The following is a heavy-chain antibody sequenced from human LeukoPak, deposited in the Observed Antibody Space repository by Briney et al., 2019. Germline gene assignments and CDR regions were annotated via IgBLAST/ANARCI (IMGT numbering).Heavy chain of an antibody. Sequence: GGTLRLSCAASGFTFSNYGMSWVRRAPGKGLEWVSAISGSGGNTYYADSVKGRFTISRDNSKNTLYLQMNSLRSEDTAVYYCARDYDSSGPHGDAFDIWGQGTMVTVSS. CDR1: GFTFSNYG. V-gene: IGHV3-23*01. CDR3: ARDYDSSGPHGDAFDI. CDR2: ISGSGGNT. D-gene: IGHD3-22*01. J-gene: IGHJ3*02.